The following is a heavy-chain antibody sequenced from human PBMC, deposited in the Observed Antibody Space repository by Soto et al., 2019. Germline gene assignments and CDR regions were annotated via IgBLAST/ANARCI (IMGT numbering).Heavy chain of an antibody. V-gene: IGHV3-48*03. CDR3: AREENYYESSGYAGRYFDY. J-gene: IGHJ4*02. Sequence: GGSLRLSCEVSGFTFSSYEMSWVRQAPGKGLECIAYISSSGSTTDHADSVKGRFTVSRDNAKNSLYLEMNSLRVEDSGIYYCAREENYYESSGYAGRYFDYWGQGALVTVSS. CDR1: GFTFSSYE. D-gene: IGHD3-22*01. CDR2: ISSSGSTT.